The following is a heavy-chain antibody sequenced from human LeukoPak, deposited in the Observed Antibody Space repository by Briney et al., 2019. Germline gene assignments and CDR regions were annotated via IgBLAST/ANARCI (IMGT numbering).Heavy chain of an antibody. Sequence: ASVKVSCKASGYTFTSYFMHWVRQAPGQGLEWMGRINPSSGSTSYAQKFQGRVTMTRDTSTSTVYMDLSSLRSEETAVYYCARDRNANDYWGQGTLVTVSS. J-gene: IGHJ4*02. CDR2: INPSSGST. D-gene: IGHD4-11*01. CDR3: ARDRNANDY. V-gene: IGHV1-46*01. CDR1: GYTFTSYF.